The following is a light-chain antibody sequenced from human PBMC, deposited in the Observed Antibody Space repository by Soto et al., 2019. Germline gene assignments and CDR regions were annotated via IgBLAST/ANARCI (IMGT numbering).Light chain of an antibody. CDR1: KLGNKY. J-gene: IGLJ2*01. CDR3: QAWDSSIVV. CDR2: QDM. Sequence: SYELTQPPSVSVSPGQTASITCSGDKLGNKYACWYQQKPGQSPVLVIYQDMKRPSGIPERFSGSNSGNTATLTISGTQAMDVADYYCQAWDSSIVVFGGGTKLTVL. V-gene: IGLV3-1*01.